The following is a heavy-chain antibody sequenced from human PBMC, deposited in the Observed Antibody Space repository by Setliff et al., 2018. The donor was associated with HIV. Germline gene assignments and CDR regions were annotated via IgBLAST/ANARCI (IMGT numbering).Heavy chain of an antibody. J-gene: IGHJ4*02. CDR2: INHSGST. V-gene: IGHV4-38-2*02. CDR3: ARQPPLSVFQVWFDDY. D-gene: IGHD3-10*01. Sequence: PSETLSLTCTVSGFSINNGFYWAWIRQPPGKGLEWIGSINHSGSTYYTPSLTSRVTVSVDTSNNQFSLKLTSVTAADTAVYFCARQPPLSVFQVWFDDYWGQGGWSPSPQ. CDR1: GFSINNGFY.